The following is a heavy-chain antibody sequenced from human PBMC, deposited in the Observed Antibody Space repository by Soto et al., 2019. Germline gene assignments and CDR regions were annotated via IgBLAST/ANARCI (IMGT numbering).Heavy chain of an antibody. CDR2: IYYSGST. J-gene: IGHJ5*02. V-gene: IGHV4-39*01. D-gene: IGHD3-3*01. CDR1: GGSISSSSYY. Sequence: SETLSLTCTVSGGSISSSSYYWGWIRQAPGKGLEWIGSIYYSGSTYYNPSLKSRVTISVDTSKNQFSLKLSSVTAADTAVYYCARRRTITIFGSWFDPWGQGTLVTVSS. CDR3: ARRRTITIFGSWFDP.